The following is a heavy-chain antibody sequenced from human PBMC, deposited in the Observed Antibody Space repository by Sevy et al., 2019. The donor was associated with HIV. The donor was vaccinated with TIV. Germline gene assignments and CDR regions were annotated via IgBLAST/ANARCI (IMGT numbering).Heavy chain of an antibody. J-gene: IGHJ5*02. CDR3: ARCLGGLRPWEYNWFDP. Sequence: ASVKVSCKASGYTFASYGINWVRQAPGQGLEWMGWVTPYNGHKKYAQKLQGRVTMTTDTSTSTAYMELRSLRSDDTAVYYCARCLGGLRPWEYNWFDPWGQGTLITVSS. V-gene: IGHV1-18*01. CDR1: GYTFASYG. D-gene: IGHD1-26*01. CDR2: VTPYNGHK.